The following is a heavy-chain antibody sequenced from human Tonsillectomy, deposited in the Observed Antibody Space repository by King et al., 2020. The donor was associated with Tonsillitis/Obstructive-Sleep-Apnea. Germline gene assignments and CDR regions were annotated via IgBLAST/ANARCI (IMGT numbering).Heavy chain of an antibody. V-gene: IGHV3-21*01. Sequence: EVQLVESGGGLVKPGGSLRLSCAASGFTFSSYSMNWVRQAPGKGLEWVSSISSSSSYIYYADSVKGRFTISRDNAKNSLYLQMSGLRAEDTADYYCARDRIAEERYYYYYGMDVWGQGTTVTVSS. J-gene: IGHJ6*02. CDR3: ARDRIAEERYYYYYGMDV. CDR1: GFTFSSYS. CDR2: ISSSSSYI. D-gene: IGHD3-16*02.